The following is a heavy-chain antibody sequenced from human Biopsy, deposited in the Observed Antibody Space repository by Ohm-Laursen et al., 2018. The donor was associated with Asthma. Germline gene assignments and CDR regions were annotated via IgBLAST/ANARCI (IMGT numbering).Heavy chain of an antibody. D-gene: IGHD1-26*01. CDR3: AKDVFPGWELRRGPDY. J-gene: IGHJ4*02. CDR2: ISFDGSNK. V-gene: IGHV3-30*18. Sequence: SLRLSCTAVGFTFSNYGMHWVRQAPGKGLDWVAVISFDGSNKNYTDSVKGRFTISRDNSRNTLHLQMNSLRAEDTAVYYCAKDVFPGWELRRGPDYWGQGTLDTVSS. CDR1: GFTFSNYG.